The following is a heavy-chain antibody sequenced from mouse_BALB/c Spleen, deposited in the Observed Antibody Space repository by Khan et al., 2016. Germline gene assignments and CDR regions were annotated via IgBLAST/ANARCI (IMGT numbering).Heavy chain of an antibody. CDR1: GYTFSRYW. CDR2: ILPDTGST. Sequence: QIQLVQSGAELMKPGASVKISRKATGYTFSRYWIEWVKERHGHGLAWIGEILPDTGSTNYNEKLKGKATFTAETSSNTAYIQRSSLTSKVSAVYSCARGAYWGRGTLVTVSS. J-gene: IGHJ3*01. V-gene: IGHV1-9*01. CDR3: ARGAY.